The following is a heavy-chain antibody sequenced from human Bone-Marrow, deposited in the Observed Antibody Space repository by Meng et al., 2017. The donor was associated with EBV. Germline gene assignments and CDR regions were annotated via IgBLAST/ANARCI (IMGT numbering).Heavy chain of an antibody. CDR3: ARVRSVATITLFDY. V-gene: IGHV4-34*01. Sequence: QVQLQQWGAGLLKPSETLSLTCAVYGGSFSGYYWSWIRQPPGKGLEWIGEINHSGSTNYNPSLESRVTIPVDTSKNQFSLKLSSVTAADTAVYYCARVRSVATITLFDYWGQGTLVTVSS. J-gene: IGHJ4*02. CDR1: GGSFSGYY. D-gene: IGHD5-24*01. CDR2: INHSGST.